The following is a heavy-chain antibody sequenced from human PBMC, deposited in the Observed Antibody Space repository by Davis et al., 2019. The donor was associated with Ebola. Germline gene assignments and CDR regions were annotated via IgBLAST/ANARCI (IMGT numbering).Heavy chain of an antibody. J-gene: IGHJ3*02. CDR1: PNSFTNYW. CDR3: ARSGIVPRTDSFHT. CDR2: IFPGGSDT. D-gene: IGHD1-1*01. V-gene: IGHV5-51*01. Sequence: WGSLRLSCTGSPNSFTNYWIGWVRQMPGKGLEWVGIIFPGGSDTKYNPSFQGHVTMSVDKSLTTAYLQWSSVKASDTANYYCARSGIVPRTDSFHTWGQGTMVSVSS.